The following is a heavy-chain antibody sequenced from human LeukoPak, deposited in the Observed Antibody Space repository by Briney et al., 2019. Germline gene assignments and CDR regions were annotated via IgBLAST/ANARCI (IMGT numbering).Heavy chain of an antibody. D-gene: IGHD4-17*01. CDR1: GGSISSGGYD. V-gene: IGHV4-31*03. CDR3: ARHWGIGNDYGDYYNWFDP. CDR2: IYYSGST. J-gene: IGHJ5*02. Sequence: TSSETLSLTCTVSGGSISSGGYDWSWIRQHPGKGLEWFGYIYYSGSTYYNPSLKSRVTISVDTSKNQFSLKLSSVTAADTAVYYCARHWGIGNDYGDYYNWFDPWGQGTLVTVSS.